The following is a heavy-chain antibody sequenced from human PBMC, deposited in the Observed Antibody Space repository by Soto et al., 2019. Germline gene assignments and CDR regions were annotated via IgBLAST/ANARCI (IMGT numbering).Heavy chain of an antibody. CDR1: GGSISSSSYY. CDR2: IYYSGST. J-gene: IGHJ5*02. D-gene: IGHD3-10*01. V-gene: IGHV4-39*01. CDR3: AMPNYGSVNGWFDP. Sequence: SETLSLTCTVSGGSISSSSYYWGWIRQPPGKGLEWIGSIYYSGSTYYNPSLKSRVTISVDTSKNQFSLKLSSVTAADTAVYYCAMPNYGSVNGWFDPWGQGTLVTVSS.